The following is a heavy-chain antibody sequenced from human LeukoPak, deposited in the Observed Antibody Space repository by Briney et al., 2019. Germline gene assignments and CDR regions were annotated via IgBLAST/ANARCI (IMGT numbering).Heavy chain of an antibody. V-gene: IGHV3-53*01. CDR3: ARDAKYYYDDNGFYGFDI. J-gene: IGHJ3*02. Sequence: GGSLRLSCAASGFIVSSNYMSWVRQAPGKGLEWVSVIYRGGSTYYADSVEGRFTISRDNSKNTLYLQMNSLRAEDTAVYYCARDAKYYYDDNGFYGFDIWGQGTMVTVSS. CDR1: GFIVSSNY. CDR2: IYRGGST. D-gene: IGHD3-22*01.